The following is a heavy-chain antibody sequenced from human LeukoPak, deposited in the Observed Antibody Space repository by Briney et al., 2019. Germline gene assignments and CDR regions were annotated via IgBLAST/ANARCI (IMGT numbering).Heavy chain of an antibody. V-gene: IGHV1-2*02. CDR2: INPNSGGT. CDR3: ARESNPRDYDFWSGNQDAFDI. CDR1: GYTFTGYY. Sequence: ASVKVSCKASGYTFTGYYMHWARQAPGQGLEWMGWINPNSGGTNYAQKFQSRVTMTRDTSISTAYMELSRLRSDDTAVYYCARESNPRDYDFWSGNQDAFDIWGQGTMVTVSS. J-gene: IGHJ3*02. D-gene: IGHD3-3*01.